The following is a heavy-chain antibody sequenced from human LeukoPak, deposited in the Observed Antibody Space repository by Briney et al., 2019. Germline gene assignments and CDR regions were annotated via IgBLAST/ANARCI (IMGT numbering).Heavy chain of an antibody. CDR3: ASFSGSYHSFDY. Sequence: PGGSLRLSCAASGFTFSSYSRNWVRQAPGKGLEWISYISSSSTIYYADSVKGRFTISRDNAKNSLYLQMNSLRAEDTAVYYCASFSGSYHSFDYWGQGTLVTVSS. J-gene: IGHJ4*02. D-gene: IGHD1-26*01. CDR2: ISSSSTI. CDR1: GFTFSSYS. V-gene: IGHV3-48*01.